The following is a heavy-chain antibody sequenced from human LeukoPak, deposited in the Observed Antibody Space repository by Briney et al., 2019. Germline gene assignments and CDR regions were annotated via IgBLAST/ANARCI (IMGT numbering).Heavy chain of an antibody. Sequence: GGSLRLSCAASGFTFSNYWMTWVRQAPGKGLEWVANINEDGSEKFYVDSVKGRFTISRDNTKKSVYLQMNSLIAEGTALYYCARDQGAAGDYWGQGTLVTVSS. CDR2: INEDGSEK. J-gene: IGHJ4*02. CDR1: GFTFSNYW. CDR3: ARDQGAAGDY. D-gene: IGHD6-13*01. V-gene: IGHV3-7*01.